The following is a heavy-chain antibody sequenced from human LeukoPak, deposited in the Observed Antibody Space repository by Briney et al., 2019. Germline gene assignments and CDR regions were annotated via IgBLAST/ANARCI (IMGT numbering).Heavy chain of an antibody. CDR3: ARGKGDLSMIVMIVTAVEFYFDS. J-gene: IGHJ4*02. V-gene: IGHV4-34*01. CDR2: INHHGAT. Sequence: SETLSLTCAVFGGSLSDHDWSWLRQPPGKGLEWIGEINHHGATNHNPSLKSRVTLSLETSKNQVSLKLNSLTAADTAVYYCARGKGDLSMIVMIVTAVEFYFDSWGPGTLVTVSS. CDR1: GGSLSDHD. D-gene: IGHD3-22*01.